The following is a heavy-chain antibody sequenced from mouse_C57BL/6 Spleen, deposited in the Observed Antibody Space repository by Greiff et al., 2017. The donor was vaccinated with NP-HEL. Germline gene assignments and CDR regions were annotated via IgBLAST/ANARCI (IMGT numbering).Heavy chain of an antibody. CDR3: ARMDYGNYWFAY. V-gene: IGHV1-81*01. CDR1: GYTFTSYG. Sequence: VQLQQSGAELARPGASVKLSCKASGYTFTSYGISWVKQRTGQGLEWIGEIYPRSGNTYYNEKFKGKATLTADKSSSTAYMERRSLTSEDSAVYFCARMDYGNYWFAYWGQGTLVTVSA. J-gene: IGHJ3*01. CDR2: IYPRSGNT. D-gene: IGHD2-1*01.